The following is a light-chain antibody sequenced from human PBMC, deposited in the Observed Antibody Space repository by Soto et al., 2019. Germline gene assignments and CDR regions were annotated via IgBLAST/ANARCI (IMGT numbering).Light chain of an antibody. J-gene: IGLJ1*01. CDR2: DVS. CDR1: SSDVGGYSY. V-gene: IGLV2-11*01. CDR3: CSYAGSYTYV. Sequence: QSALPQPRSVSGSPGQSVTISCTGTSSDVGGYSYVSWYQQHPGKAPKLMIYDVSKRPSGVPDRFSGSKSGNTASLTISGLQAEDEADYYCCSYAGSYTYVFGTGTKVTVL.